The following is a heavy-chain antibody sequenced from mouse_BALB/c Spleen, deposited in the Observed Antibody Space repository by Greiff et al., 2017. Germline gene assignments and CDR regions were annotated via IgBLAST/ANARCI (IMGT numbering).Heavy chain of an antibody. CDR2: ISDGGSYT. CDR3: AREGYRGYAMDY. CDR1: GFTFSDYY. D-gene: IGHD2-2*01. Sequence: EVHLVESGGGLVKPGVSLKLSCAASGFTFSDYYMYWVRQTPEKRLEWVATISDGGSYTYYPDSVKGRFTISRDNAKNNLYLQMSSLKSEDTAMYYCAREGYRGYAMDYWGQGTSVTVSS. J-gene: IGHJ4*01. V-gene: IGHV5-4*02.